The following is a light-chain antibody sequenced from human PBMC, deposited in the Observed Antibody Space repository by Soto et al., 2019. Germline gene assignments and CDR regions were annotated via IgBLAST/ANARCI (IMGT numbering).Light chain of an antibody. V-gene: IGLV2-14*01. CDR1: SSDVGGYNF. CDR3: SSYTSRSTQV. J-gene: IGLJ1*01. Sequence: QSALTQPASVSGSPGQSITISCTGTSSDVGGYNFVSWYQQHPGKAPKLMIYEVSNRPSGVSNRFSGSKSGNTASLTISGLQAEEEADYYCSSYTSRSTQVFGTGTKVTVL. CDR2: EVS.